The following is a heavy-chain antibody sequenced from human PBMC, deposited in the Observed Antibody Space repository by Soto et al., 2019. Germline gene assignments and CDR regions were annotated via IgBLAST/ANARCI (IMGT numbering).Heavy chain of an antibody. CDR3: ARLGYFDWLLAPYYYYGMDV. CDR1: GGSFSGYY. D-gene: IGHD3-9*01. CDR2: INHSGST. J-gene: IGHJ6*02. Sequence: PSETLSLTCAVYGGSFSGYYWSWIRQHPGKGLEWIGEINHSGSTNYNPSLKSRVTISVDTSKNQFSLKLSSVTAADTAVYYCARLGYFDWLLAPYYYYGMDVWGQGTTVTVSS. V-gene: IGHV4-34*01.